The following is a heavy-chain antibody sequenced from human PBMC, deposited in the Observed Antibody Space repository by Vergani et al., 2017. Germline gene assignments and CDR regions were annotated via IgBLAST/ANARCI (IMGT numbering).Heavy chain of an antibody. V-gene: IGHV5-51*01. CDR2: IYPGDSDT. J-gene: IGHJ6*02. D-gene: IGHD3-10*01. CDR3: ARRVPMVRGAMRGAPGNGMDV. Sequence: EVQLVQSGAEVKKPGESLKISCKGSGYMFTDYWIAWVRQMPGKGLEWMGIIYPGDSDTRYSPSFQGQVTISVDTSKNQFSLKLSSVTAADTAVYYCARRVPMVRGAMRGAPGNGMDVWGQGTTVTVSS. CDR1: GYMFTDYW.